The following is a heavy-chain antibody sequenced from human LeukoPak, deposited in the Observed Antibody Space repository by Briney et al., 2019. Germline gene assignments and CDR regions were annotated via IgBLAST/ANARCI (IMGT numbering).Heavy chain of an antibody. CDR2: ISGSGGST. D-gene: IGHD2-2*01. V-gene: IGHV3-23*01. CDR3: AEQQCSTSCYRFGY. CDR1: GFTFSSYA. J-gene: IGHJ4*02. Sequence: GGSLRLSCAASGFTFSSYAMSWVRQAPGKGLEWVSAISGSGGSTYYADSVKGRFTISRDNSKNTLYLQMNSLRAEDTAVYYCAEQQCSTSCYRFGYWGQGTLVTVSS.